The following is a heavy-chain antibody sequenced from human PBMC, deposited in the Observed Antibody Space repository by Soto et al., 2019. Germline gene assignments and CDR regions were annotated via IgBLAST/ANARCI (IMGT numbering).Heavy chain of an antibody. J-gene: IGHJ4*02. V-gene: IGHV3-15*01. CDR1: GFTFSNAW. D-gene: IGHD3-22*01. CDR3: TTDYCGDVSSGYCPVDY. Sequence: GGSLRLSCAASGFTFSNAWMSWVRQAPGKGLEWVGRIKSKTDGGTTDYAAPVKGRFTISRDDSKNTLYLQMNSLKTEDTAVYYCTTDYCGDVSSGYCPVDYWGQGTLVTVSS. CDR2: IKSKTDGGTT.